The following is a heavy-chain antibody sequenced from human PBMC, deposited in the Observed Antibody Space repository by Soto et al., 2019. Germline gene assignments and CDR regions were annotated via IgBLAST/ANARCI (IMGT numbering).Heavy chain of an antibody. D-gene: IGHD3-22*01. CDR3: ASGPGLGQTPASRYYYDSSGPGAFDI. CDR1: GYSFTSYW. CDR2: IYPGDSDT. J-gene: IGHJ3*02. Sequence: GESLKISCKGSGYSFTSYWIGWVRQMPGKGLEWMGIIYPGDSDTRYSPSFQGQVTISADKSISTAYLQWSSLKASDTAMYYCASGPGLGQTPASRYYYDSSGPGAFDIWGQGTMVT. V-gene: IGHV5-51*01.